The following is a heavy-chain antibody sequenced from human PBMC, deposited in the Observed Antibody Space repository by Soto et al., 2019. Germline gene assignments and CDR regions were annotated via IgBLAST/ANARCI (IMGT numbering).Heavy chain of an antibody. Sequence: GGSLRLSCAASGFTFDDYAMHWVRQAPGKGLEWVSGISWNSGSIGYADSVKGRFTISRDNAKNSLYLQMNSLRAEDTALYYCAKDKGIGYYYYGMDVWGQGTTVTVSS. V-gene: IGHV3-9*01. CDR2: ISWNSGSI. CDR3: AKDKGIGYYYYGMDV. J-gene: IGHJ6*02. D-gene: IGHD6-13*01. CDR1: GFTFDDYA.